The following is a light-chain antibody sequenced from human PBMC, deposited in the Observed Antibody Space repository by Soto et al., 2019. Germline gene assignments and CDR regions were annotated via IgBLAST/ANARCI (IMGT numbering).Light chain of an antibody. CDR2: YER. Sequence: SYELTQPPSVAVASGKTARITCGGNNIGSKFVHWYQQKPGQAPVMVIYYERDRPSGIPERFSGSNSGNTATLTISRVEAGDEADYYCQVWDSSGDHVVFGGGTKVTVL. CDR1: NIGSKF. J-gene: IGLJ2*01. V-gene: IGLV3-21*04. CDR3: QVWDSSGDHVV.